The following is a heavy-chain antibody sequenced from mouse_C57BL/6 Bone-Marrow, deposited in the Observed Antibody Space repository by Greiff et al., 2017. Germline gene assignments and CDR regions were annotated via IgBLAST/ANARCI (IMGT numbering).Heavy chain of an antibody. CDR3: ARITTVVHDYAMDY. D-gene: IGHD1-1*01. CDR2: IYPGSGST. V-gene: IGHV1-55*01. CDR1: GYTFTSYW. Sequence: QVQLQQPGAELVKPGASVKMSCKASGYTFTSYWITWVKQRPGQGLEWIGDIYPGSGSTNYNEKFKSKATLNVDTSSSTAYMQLSSLTSEDSAGYYCARITTVVHDYAMDYWGQGTSVTVSS. J-gene: IGHJ4*01.